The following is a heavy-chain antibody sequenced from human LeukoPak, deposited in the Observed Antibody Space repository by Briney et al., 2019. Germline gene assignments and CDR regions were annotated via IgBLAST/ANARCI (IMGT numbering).Heavy chain of an antibody. CDR3: ARWYAVAGQVAGGIYYYYGMDV. CDR1: GDSFSSNSAA. J-gene: IGHJ6*02. V-gene: IGHV6-1*01. D-gene: IGHD6-19*01. Sequence: SQTLSLTCAISGDSFSSNSAAWNWIRQSPSRGLEWLGRTYYRSKWYNDYAVSVKSRITINPDTSKNQFSLQLNSVTPEDTAVYYCARWYAVAGQVAGGIYYYYGMDVWGQGTTVTVSS. CDR2: TYYRSKWYN.